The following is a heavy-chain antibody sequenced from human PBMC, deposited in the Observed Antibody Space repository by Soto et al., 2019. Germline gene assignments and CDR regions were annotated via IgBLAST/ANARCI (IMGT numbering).Heavy chain of an antibody. J-gene: IGHJ4*02. Sequence: QVQLVESGGGVVQPGRSLRLSCAASGFTFSSYGMHWVRQAPGKGLEWVAVISYDGSNKYYADSVKGRFTISRDNSKNTLYLQMNSLRAEDTAVYYCAKDMAAVGATTRVYWGQGTLVTVSS. V-gene: IGHV3-30*18. D-gene: IGHD1-26*01. CDR3: AKDMAAVGATTRVY. CDR2: ISYDGSNK. CDR1: GFTFSSYG.